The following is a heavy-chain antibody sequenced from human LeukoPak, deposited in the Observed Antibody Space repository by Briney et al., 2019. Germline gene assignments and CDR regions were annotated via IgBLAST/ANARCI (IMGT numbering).Heavy chain of an antibody. CDR3: ASRPVAEWPYYFDY. D-gene: IGHD6-19*01. CDR1: GGSFSGYY. V-gene: IGHV4-34*01. J-gene: IGHJ4*02. CDR2: INHSGST. Sequence: PSETLSLTCAVYGGSFSGYYWSWIRQPPGKGLEWIGEINHSGSTNYNPSLKSRVTISVDTSKNQFSLKLSSVTAADTAVYYCASRPVAEWPYYFDYWGQGTLVTVSS.